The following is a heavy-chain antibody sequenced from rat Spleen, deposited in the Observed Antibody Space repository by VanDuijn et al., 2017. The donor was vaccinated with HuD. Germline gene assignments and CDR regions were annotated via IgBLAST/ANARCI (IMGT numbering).Heavy chain of an antibody. CDR3: AVSNYGY. CDR2: ISFDGTTT. CDR1: GFTFSDYY. D-gene: IGHD1-11*01. J-gene: IGHJ2*01. Sequence: EVQLVESDGGLVQPGRSLELSCAASGFTFSDYYMAWVRQAPTKGLEWVATISFDGTTTFYRDSVKGRFTISRDNAENTVYLQMSSLRSEDTATYYCAVSNYGYWGQGVMVTVSS. V-gene: IGHV5-29*01.